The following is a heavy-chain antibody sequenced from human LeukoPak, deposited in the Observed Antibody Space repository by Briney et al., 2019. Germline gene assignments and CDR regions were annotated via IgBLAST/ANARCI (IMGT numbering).Heavy chain of an antibody. J-gene: IGHJ4*02. D-gene: IGHD2-2*01. CDR2: INPNSGGT. CDR1: GYTFTGYY. Sequence: ASVKVSCKASGYTFTGYYMHWVRQAPGQGPEWMGWINPNSGGTNYAQKFQGRVTMTRGTSISTAYMELSRLRSDDTAVYYCARLASDIVVVPAAVWGQGTLVTVSS. CDR3: ARLASDIVVVPAAV. V-gene: IGHV1-2*02.